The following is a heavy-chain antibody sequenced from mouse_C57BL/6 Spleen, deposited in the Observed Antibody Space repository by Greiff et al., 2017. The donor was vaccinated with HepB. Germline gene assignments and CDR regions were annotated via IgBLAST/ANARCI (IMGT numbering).Heavy chain of an antibody. CDR1: GYAFSSYW. J-gene: IGHJ3*01. CDR2: IYPGDGDT. CDR3: ARGVTRKGFAY. Sequence: VQLQQSGAELVKPGASVKISCKASGYAFSSYWMNWVKQRPGKGLEWIGQIYPGDGDTNYNGKFKGKATLTADKSSSTAYMQLSSLASEDSAVYFWARGVTRKGFAYWGQGTLVTVSA. V-gene: IGHV1-80*01. D-gene: IGHD2-2*01.